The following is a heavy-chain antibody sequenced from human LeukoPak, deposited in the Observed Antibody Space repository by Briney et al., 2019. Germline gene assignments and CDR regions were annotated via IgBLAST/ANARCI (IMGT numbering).Heavy chain of an antibody. Sequence: ASVKVSCKASGCTFTNYGISWVRQAPGQGLEWMSWISANNGEIRYAQNFQDRVTMTTDTSTTTAYMELRSLRSDDTAVYYCARVPPSAHQLISSDYWGQGTQVTVSS. CDR3: ARVPPSAHQLISSDY. D-gene: IGHD2-2*01. J-gene: IGHJ4*02. CDR2: ISANNGEI. CDR1: GCTFTNYG. V-gene: IGHV1-18*04.